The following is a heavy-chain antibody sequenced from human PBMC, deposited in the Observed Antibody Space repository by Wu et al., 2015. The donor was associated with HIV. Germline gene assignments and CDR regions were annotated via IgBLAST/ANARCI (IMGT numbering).Heavy chain of an antibody. V-gene: IGHV1-69*13. J-gene: IGHJ3*02. Sequence: QVQLVQSGAEVKKPGSSVKVSCKASGGTFSSYAISWVRQAPGQGLEWMGRIIPLFGTANYAQKFQGRVTITADESTSTAYMELSSLRSEDTAVYYCARDVKWELLRIDAFDMWGQGTMVTVSS. CDR2: IIPLFGTA. CDR3: ARDVKWELLRIDAFDM. D-gene: IGHD1-26*01. CDR1: GGTFSSYA.